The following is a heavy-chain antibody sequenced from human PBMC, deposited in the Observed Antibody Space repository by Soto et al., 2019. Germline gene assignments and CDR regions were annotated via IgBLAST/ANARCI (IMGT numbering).Heavy chain of an antibody. CDR3: VRGDSVVVTARFDS. V-gene: IGHV4-30-4*01. CDR2: IYYHVNT. D-gene: IGHD2-21*02. J-gene: IGHJ4*02. CDR1: GACISSGDYY. Sequence: TLSLTCTVSGACISSGDYYWGWVRQPPGKGLEWIGYIYYHVNTYSNPSLKSRVTISLDTSEKQFSLRLNSVSAADTAIYYCVRGDSVVVTARFDSWGQGTLVTVSS.